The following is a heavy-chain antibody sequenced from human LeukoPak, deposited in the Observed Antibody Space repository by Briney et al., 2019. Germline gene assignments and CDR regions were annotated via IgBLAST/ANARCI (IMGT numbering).Heavy chain of an antibody. CDR2: ISGSGDRA. Sequence: GGSLRLSCAASGFTFSSYGMSWVRQAPGKGLEWVSAISGSGDRAYYADSVKGRLTISRDNSKNTLYLQMNSLRAEDTAVYYCAREKSGSYPRDYWGQGTLVTVSS. V-gene: IGHV3-23*01. CDR3: AREKSGSYPRDY. CDR1: GFTFSSYG. D-gene: IGHD1-26*01. J-gene: IGHJ4*02.